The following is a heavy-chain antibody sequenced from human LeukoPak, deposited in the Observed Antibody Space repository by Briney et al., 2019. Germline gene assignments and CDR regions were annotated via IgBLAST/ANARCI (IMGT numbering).Heavy chain of an antibody. J-gene: IGHJ5*02. CDR2: IYPSGST. D-gene: IGHD6-13*01. Sequence: KPSETLSLTYTLGAGAISPSYWAWIRQPAGKGQECSGHIYPSGSTNYNPPLKSRVSMSVDTSNNQFAQKLPSVTAADTAVYYCARMAPLGSWYVFDPWGQGTLVTVSS. CDR1: AGAISPSY. CDR3: ARMAPLGSWYVFDP. V-gene: IGHV4-4*07.